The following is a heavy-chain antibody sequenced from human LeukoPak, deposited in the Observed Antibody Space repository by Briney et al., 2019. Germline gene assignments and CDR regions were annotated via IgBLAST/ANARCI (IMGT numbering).Heavy chain of an antibody. CDR3: ARAPYYYDSSGYLAYFDY. V-gene: IGHV4-59*01. CDR1: GGSISSYY. CDR2: IYYSGST. D-gene: IGHD3-22*01. Sequence: SETLSLTCTVSGGSISSYYWSWIRQPPGNGLEWIGYIYYSGSTNYNPSLKSRVTISVDTSKNQFSLKLSSVTAADTAVYYCARAPYYYDSSGYLAYFDYWGQGTLVTVSS. J-gene: IGHJ4*02.